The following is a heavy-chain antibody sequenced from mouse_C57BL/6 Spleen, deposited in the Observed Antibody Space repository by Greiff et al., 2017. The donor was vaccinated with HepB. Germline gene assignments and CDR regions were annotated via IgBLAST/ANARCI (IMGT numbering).Heavy chain of an antibody. CDR1: GFTFSSYA. D-gene: IGHD1-1*01. Sequence: EVNVVESGEGLVKPGGSLKLSCAASGFTFSSYAMSWVRQTPEKRLEWVAYISSGGDYIYYADTVKGRFTISRDNARNTLYLQMSSLKSEDTAMYYCTREGSSFPYFDYWGQGTTLTVSS. CDR3: TREGSSFPYFDY. V-gene: IGHV5-9-1*02. CDR2: ISSGGDYI. J-gene: IGHJ2*01.